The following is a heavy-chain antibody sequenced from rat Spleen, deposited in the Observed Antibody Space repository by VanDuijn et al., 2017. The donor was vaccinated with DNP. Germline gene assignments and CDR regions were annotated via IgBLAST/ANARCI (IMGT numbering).Heavy chain of an antibody. CDR1: GFTFSDYY. D-gene: IGHD1-1*01. J-gene: IGHJ3*01. V-gene: IGHV5-22*01. Sequence: EVQLVESGGGLVQPGRSLKLSCVASGFTFSDYYMAWVRQAPTRGLELVAYISFDVGFTYHGDSVKGRFTISRDNAKTTLYLQMNSLTSEDTATYYCARPHYYSSGGFAYWGQGTLVTVSS. CDR2: ISFDVGFT. CDR3: ARPHYYSSGGFAY.